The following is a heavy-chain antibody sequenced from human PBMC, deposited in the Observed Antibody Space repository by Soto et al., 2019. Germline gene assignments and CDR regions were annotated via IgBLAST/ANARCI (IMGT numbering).Heavy chain of an antibody. V-gene: IGHV3-74*01. CDR2: IDTDGGGT. CDR3: ATVFDL. CDR1: GFTLRSHR. Sequence: EVQLVESGGGLVQPGGSLRVSCAASGFTLRSHRIHWVRQVPGKGLEWVSRIDTDGGGTSYVDSVKGRFTISTDNAKNTVNLQMNGLRGEYTAVYYCATVFDLWGQGTLVTVSS. J-gene: IGHJ5*02.